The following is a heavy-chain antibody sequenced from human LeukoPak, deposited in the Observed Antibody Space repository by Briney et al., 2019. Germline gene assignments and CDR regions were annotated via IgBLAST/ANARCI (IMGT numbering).Heavy chain of an antibody. V-gene: IGHV5-51*01. CDR1: GYSFTSYW. CDR3: ARRRDLYSGSYYPFDY. D-gene: IGHD1-26*01. CDR2: IYPGDSDA. Sequence: GESLKISCKGSGYSFTSYWIGWVRQMPGKGLKWMGIIYPGDSDARYSPSFQGQVTISADKSISTAYLQWSSLKASDTAMYYCARRRDLYSGSYYPFDYWGQGTLVTVSS. J-gene: IGHJ4*02.